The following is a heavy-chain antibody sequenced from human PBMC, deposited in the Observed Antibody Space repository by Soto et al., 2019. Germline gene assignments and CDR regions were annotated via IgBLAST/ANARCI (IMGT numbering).Heavy chain of an antibody. CDR2: ISYDGSNK. CDR1: GFTFSSYG. D-gene: IGHD6-19*01. J-gene: IGHJ6*02. CDR3: AKDADLAVTLWSGMDV. Sequence: VGSLRLSCAASGFTFSSYGMHWVRQAPGKGLEWVAVISYDGSNKYYADSVKGRFTISRDNSKNTLYLQMNSLRAEDTAVYYCAKDADLAVTLWSGMDVWGQGTTVTVSS. V-gene: IGHV3-30*18.